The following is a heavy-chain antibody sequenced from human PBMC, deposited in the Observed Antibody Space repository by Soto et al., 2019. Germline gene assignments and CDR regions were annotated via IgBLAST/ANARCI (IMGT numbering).Heavy chain of an antibody. J-gene: IGHJ6*02. D-gene: IGHD1-26*01. CDR3: TNSGPERRLYYYYGMDV. CDR1: GFTFSNAW. V-gene: IGHV3-15*07. CDR2: IKSKTDGGTT. Sequence: PGGSLRLSCAASGFTFSNAWMNWVRQAPGKGLEWVGRIKSKTDGGTTDYAAPVKGRFTISRDDSKNTLYLQMNSLKTEDTAVYYCTNSGPERRLYYYYGMDVWGQGTTVTVSS.